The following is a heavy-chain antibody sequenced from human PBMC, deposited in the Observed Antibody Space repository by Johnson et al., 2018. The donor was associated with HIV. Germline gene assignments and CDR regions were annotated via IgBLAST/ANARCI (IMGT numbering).Heavy chain of an antibody. J-gene: IGHJ3*02. V-gene: IGHV3-23*04. CDR1: GLTFRSYV. Sequence: VHLVESGGGLVQPGGSLRLSCAASGLTFRSYVMTWVRQAPGTGLEWVSSISHYGGDTWYADSVEGRFTISKDNSKNTLHLQMNSLRAEDTAIYYCARDWAAVGRVGGMDAFDIWGQGTMVTVSS. D-gene: IGHD6-13*01. CDR2: ISHYGGDT. CDR3: ARDWAAVGRVGGMDAFDI.